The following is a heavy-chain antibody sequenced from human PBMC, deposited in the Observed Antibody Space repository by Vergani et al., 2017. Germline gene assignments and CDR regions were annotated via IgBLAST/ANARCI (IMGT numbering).Heavy chain of an antibody. CDR1: GFTVSSNY. CDR2: IYSGGNT. Sequence: EVQLVESGGGLIQPGGSLRLSCAASGFTVSSNYMSWVRQAPGKGLEWVSVIYSGGNTYYADSVKGRFTISRDNSKNTLYLQMNSLRAEDTAVYYCAKVPYRTVGYYYYMDVWGKGTTVTVS. J-gene: IGHJ6*03. CDR3: AKVPYRTVGYYYYMDV. D-gene: IGHD3-16*02. V-gene: IGHV3-53*01.